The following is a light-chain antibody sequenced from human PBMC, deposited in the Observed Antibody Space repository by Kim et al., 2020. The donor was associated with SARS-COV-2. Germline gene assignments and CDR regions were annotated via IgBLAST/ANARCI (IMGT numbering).Light chain of an antibody. CDR3: QQYSNWPMT. Sequence: FAREKAAPSSSAAQTGGSNYLAWYQQKPGQTPRLLIYDTSSRATGIPARFSGSGSGTEFTLTISTLQSEDFAVYYCQQYSNWPMTFGQGTKLDIK. CDR2: DTS. CDR1: QTGGSN. V-gene: IGKV3D-15*01. J-gene: IGKJ1*01.